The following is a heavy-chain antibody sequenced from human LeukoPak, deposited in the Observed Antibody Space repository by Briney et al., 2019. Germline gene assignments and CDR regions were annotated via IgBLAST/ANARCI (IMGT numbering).Heavy chain of an antibody. CDR1: GYTFTGYY. D-gene: IGHD5-18*01. V-gene: IGHV1-2*02. CDR2: INPNSGGT. CDR3: ARDPPDTAMANFDY. Sequence: ASVKVSCKASGYTFTGYYMHWVRQAPGQGLEWMGWINPNSGGTNYAQKFQGRVTMPRDTSISTAYMELSRLRSDDTAVDYCARDPPDTAMANFDYWGQGTLVTVSS. J-gene: IGHJ4*02.